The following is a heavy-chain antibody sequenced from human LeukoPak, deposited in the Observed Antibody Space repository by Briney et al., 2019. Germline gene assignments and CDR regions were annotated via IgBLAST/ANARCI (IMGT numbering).Heavy chain of an antibody. D-gene: IGHD1-26*01. CDR3: AKDIPAGGARTFDI. Sequence: PGGSLRLSCAASGFTFDDYAMHWVRQAPGKGLEWASLISGDGGSTYYADSVKGRFTISRDNSENSLYLQMNSLRTEDTALYYCAKDIPAGGARTFDIWGQGTMVTVSS. CDR1: GFTFDDYA. CDR2: ISGDGGST. J-gene: IGHJ3*02. V-gene: IGHV3-43*02.